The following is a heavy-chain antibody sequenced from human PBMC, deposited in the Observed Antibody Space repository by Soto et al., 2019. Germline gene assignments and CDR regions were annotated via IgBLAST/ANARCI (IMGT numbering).Heavy chain of an antibody. V-gene: IGHV5-51*01. CDR1: GYSFTSYW. CDR3: ARLSMYYYDGSGYREQTLFDY. CDR2: IYPGDSDT. Sequence: EVQLVQSGAEVKKPGESLKISCKGSGYSFTSYWIGWVRQIPGKGLEWMGIIYPGDSDTRYSPSFQGQVTISADKSISTAYLQWSSLKASDTAMYYCARLSMYYYDGSGYREQTLFDYWGQGTLVTVSS. J-gene: IGHJ4*02. D-gene: IGHD3-22*01.